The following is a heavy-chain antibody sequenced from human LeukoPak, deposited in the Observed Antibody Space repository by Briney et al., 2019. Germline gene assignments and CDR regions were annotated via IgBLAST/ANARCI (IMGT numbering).Heavy chain of an antibody. D-gene: IGHD1-26*01. J-gene: IGHJ4*02. Sequence: ASVKVSCKASGYTFTSYYMHWVRQAPGQGLEWMGIINPSGGSTSYAQKFQGRVTMTRDTSTSTVYMELSSLRSEVTAVYYCARGSFLIVGATTRRFDYWGQGTLVTVSS. V-gene: IGHV1-46*01. CDR3: ARGSFLIVGATTRRFDY. CDR1: GYTFTSYY. CDR2: INPSGGST.